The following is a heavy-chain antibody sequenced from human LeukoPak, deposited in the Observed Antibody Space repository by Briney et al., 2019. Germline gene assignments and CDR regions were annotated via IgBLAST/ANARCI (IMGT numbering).Heavy chain of an antibody. CDR2: ISAYNGNT. CDR3: ARVGACCTSTSCLDY. J-gene: IGHJ4*02. CDR1: GGTFSSYA. Sequence: GASVKVSCKASGGTFSSYAISWVRQAPGQGLEWMGWISAYNGNTNYAQKLQGRVTMTTDTSTSTAYMELRSLTSDDTAVYYCARVGACCTSTSCLDYWGQGTLVTVSS. D-gene: IGHD2-2*01. V-gene: IGHV1-18*01.